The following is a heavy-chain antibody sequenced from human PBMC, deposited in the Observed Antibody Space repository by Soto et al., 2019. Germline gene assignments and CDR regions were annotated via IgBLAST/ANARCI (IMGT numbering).Heavy chain of an antibody. CDR2: ISGSGGST. J-gene: IGHJ6*04. CDR3: AKAWGYCISTSCYGMDG. Sequence: GGSLRLSCAASGFTFSSYAMSWVRQAPGKGLEWVSAISGSGGSTYYADSVKGRFTISRDNSKNTLYLQMNSLRAEDTAVYYCAKAWGYCISTSCYGMDGWGKGTTVTVSS. V-gene: IGHV3-23*01. CDR1: GFTFSSYA. D-gene: IGHD2-2*01.